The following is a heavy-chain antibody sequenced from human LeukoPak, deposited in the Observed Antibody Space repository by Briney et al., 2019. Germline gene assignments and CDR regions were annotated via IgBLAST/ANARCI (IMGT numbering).Heavy chain of an antibody. V-gene: IGHV4-4*07. Sequence: SETLSLTCTVSGGSISSYYWSWIRQPAGKGLEWIGRIYTSGSTNYNPSLKSRVTMSVDTSKNQFSLKLSSVTAADTAVYYCARGVNFWSGYYDWFDPWGQGTLVTVSS. CDR2: IYTSGST. J-gene: IGHJ5*02. CDR1: GGSISSYY. D-gene: IGHD3-3*01. CDR3: ARGVNFWSGYYDWFDP.